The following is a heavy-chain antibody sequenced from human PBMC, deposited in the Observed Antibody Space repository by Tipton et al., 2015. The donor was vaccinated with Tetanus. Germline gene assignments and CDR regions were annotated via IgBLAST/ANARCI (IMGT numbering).Heavy chain of an antibody. Sequence: LRLSCTVSGGSISSYYWSWIRQPPGEGLEWIGYIYYSGSTNYNPSLKSRVTISVDTSKNQFSLKLSSVTAADTAVYYCARGTGDYWGQGTLVTVSS. V-gene: IGHV4-59*01. D-gene: IGHD1-14*01. CDR1: GGSISSYY. CDR3: ARGTGDY. CDR2: IYYSGST. J-gene: IGHJ4*02.